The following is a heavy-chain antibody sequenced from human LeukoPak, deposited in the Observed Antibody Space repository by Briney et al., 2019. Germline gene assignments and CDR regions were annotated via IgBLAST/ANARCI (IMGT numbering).Heavy chain of an antibody. CDR2: INWNGGTT. V-gene: IGHV3-20*01. CDR3: ARAVAGNGGYYYYYMDV. Sequence: GGSLRLSCAASGFTFYDYGMSWVRQAPGKGLEWVSGINWNGGTTVYADSVKGRFTISRDNAENSLYLQMNSLRAEDTALYHCARAVAGNGGYYYYYMDVWGKGTTVTVSS. D-gene: IGHD6-19*01. CDR1: GFTFYDYG. J-gene: IGHJ6*03.